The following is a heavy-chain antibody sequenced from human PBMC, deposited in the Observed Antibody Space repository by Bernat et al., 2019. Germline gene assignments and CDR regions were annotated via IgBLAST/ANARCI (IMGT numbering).Heavy chain of an antibody. CDR2: FDPEDGET. D-gene: IGHD3-22*01. CDR3: ATFSPGPNRGYYYGGFDD. V-gene: IGHV1-24*01. Sequence: QVQLVQSGAEVKKPGATVKVSCKVSGYTLTELSMHWVRQAPGKGLEWRGGFDPEDGETIYAQKFQGRVTMTEYTSTDTAYMELSSLRSEDTAVYYCATFSPGPNRGYYYGGFDDWGQGTLVTVSS. J-gene: IGHJ4*02. CDR1: GYTLTELS.